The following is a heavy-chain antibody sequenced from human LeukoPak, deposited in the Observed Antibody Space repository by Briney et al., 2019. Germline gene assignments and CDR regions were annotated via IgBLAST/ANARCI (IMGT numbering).Heavy chain of an antibody. V-gene: IGHV4-59*08. CDR3: ARRATAISTYYGMDV. J-gene: IGHJ6*02. D-gene: IGHD2-21*01. CDR2: IYYSGST. Sequence: PSETLSLTCTVSGGSISSYYWSWIRQPPGKGLEWIGYIYYSGSTNYNPSLKSRVTISVDTSKNQFSLKLSSVTAADTAVYYCARRATAISTYYGMDVWGQGTTVTVSS. CDR1: GGSISSYY.